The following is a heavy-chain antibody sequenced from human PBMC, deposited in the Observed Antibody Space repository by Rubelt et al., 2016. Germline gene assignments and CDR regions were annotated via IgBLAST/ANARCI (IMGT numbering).Heavy chain of an antibody. CDR3: ARGGLYRDPAFYDY. Sequence: QVQLQESGPGLVKPSETLSLSCTVSGGSISGYYWSWLRQPRGKGLDWIGYISYSGRTNSNPSLKSRVTIFVDTSKNQFSLCVRSGTAADTASYYCARGGLYRDPAFYDYGGQGTLVTVSS. CDR2: ISYSGRT. CDR1: GGSISGYY. D-gene: IGHD5-12*01. J-gene: IGHJ4*02. V-gene: IGHV4-59*01.